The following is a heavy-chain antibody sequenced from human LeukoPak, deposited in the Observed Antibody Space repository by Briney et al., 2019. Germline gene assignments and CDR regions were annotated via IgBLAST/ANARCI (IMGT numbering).Heavy chain of an antibody. D-gene: IGHD2-2*02. Sequence: ASVKVSCKASGYTFTGYYMHWVRQAPGQGLEWMGWINPNSGGTNYAQKFQGRVTMTRDTSISTAYMELSRLRSDDTAVYYCARVLGYCSGTSCYNPPDYWGQGTLVTVSS. CDR1: GYTFTGYY. J-gene: IGHJ4*02. CDR2: INPNSGGT. V-gene: IGHV1-2*02. CDR3: ARVLGYCSGTSCYNPPDY.